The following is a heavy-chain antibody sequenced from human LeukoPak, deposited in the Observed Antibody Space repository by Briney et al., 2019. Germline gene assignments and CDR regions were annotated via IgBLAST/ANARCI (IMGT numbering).Heavy chain of an antibody. CDR1: GGSISSSSYY. CDR3: ARGGIMITF. Sequence: NPSETLSLTCTVSGGSISSSSYYWGWIRQPPGKGLEWIGSIYYSGSTYYNPSLKSRVTISVDTSKNQFSLKLSSVTAADTAVYYCARGGIMITFGGLGTLVTVSS. CDR2: IYYSGST. D-gene: IGHD3-16*01. V-gene: IGHV4-39*07. J-gene: IGHJ4*02.